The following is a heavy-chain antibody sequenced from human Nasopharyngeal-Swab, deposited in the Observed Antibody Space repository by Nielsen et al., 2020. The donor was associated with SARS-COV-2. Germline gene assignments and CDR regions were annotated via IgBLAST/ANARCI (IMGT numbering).Heavy chain of an antibody. CDR1: GYNFIDFD. Sequence: ASVKVSCKASGYNFIDFDINWVRQATGQGLEWMGWMSPNSGNTGHAEKFEGRVTMTRNIATNTAYMELTSLGFEDTAVYYCARGLGAPSSIWHWGPGTHVSVSS. CDR3: ARGLGAPSSIWH. V-gene: IGHV1-8*01. CDR2: MSPNSGNT. D-gene: IGHD1-26*01. J-gene: IGHJ1*01.